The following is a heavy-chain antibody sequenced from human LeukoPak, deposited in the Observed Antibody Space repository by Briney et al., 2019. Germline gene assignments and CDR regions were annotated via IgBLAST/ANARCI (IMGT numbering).Heavy chain of an antibody. Sequence: GGSLRLSCAASGFTFSSYWMSWVRQAPGKGLEWVANIKQDGSEKYYVDSVRGRFTISRDNAKNSLYLQMSSLRAEDTAVYYCARVLPGYYFDYWGQGTLVTVSS. V-gene: IGHV3-7*03. CDR3: ARVLPGYYFDY. CDR1: GFTFSSYW. J-gene: IGHJ4*02. CDR2: IKQDGSEK. D-gene: IGHD5-18*01.